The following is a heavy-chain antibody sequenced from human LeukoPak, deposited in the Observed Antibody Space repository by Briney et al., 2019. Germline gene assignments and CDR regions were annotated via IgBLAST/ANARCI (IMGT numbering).Heavy chain of an antibody. CDR2: IIDSGGST. V-gene: IGHV3-23*01. CDR1: GFTFKTYW. Sequence: GGSLRLSCAASGFTFKTYWMHWVRQAPGKGLEWVSSIIDSGGSTYYADSVKGRFTISRDNSKNTLFLQMNSLRVEDTAVYYCAKDRKEWNYFDYWGQGTLVTVSS. CDR3: AKDRKEWNYFDY. J-gene: IGHJ4*02. D-gene: IGHD2-8*01.